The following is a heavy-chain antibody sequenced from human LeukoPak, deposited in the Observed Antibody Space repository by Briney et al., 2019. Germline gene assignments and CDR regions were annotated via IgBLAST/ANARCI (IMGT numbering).Heavy chain of an antibody. Sequence: ASVKVSCKASGYTFTSYDINWVRQATGQGLEWMGWMNPNSGNTGYAQKFQGRVTITRNTSISTAYMELSSLRSEDTAVYYCARTNGGYYYYYMDVWGKGTTVTVSS. CDR3: ARTNGGYYYYYMDV. CDR2: MNPNSGNT. CDR1: GYTFTSYD. D-gene: IGHD4-23*01. V-gene: IGHV1-8*03. J-gene: IGHJ6*03.